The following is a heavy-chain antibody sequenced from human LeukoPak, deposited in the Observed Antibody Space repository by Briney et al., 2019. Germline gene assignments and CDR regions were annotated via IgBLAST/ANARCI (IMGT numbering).Heavy chain of an antibody. Sequence: ASVKVSFKASGGTFSSYAISWVRPAPGQGLEWMGGIIPIFGTANYAQKFQGRVTITADESTSTAYMELSSLRSEDTAVYYCATIHDYGDYNSDYWGQGTLVTVSS. CDR3: ATIHDYGDYNSDY. J-gene: IGHJ4*02. D-gene: IGHD4-17*01. CDR1: GGTFSSYA. CDR2: IIPIFGTA. V-gene: IGHV1-69*13.